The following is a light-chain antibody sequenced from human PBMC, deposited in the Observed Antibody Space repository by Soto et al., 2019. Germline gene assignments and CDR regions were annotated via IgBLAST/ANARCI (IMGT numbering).Light chain of an antibody. CDR1: QHITND. J-gene: IGKJ2*01. V-gene: IGKV1-17*01. Sequence: DIQMTQSPSSLSASVGDTVTITCRASQHITNDCAWYQQKAGRAPKCLILLASRLQTGVPSRFSGSGSGTEFTLTISSLQPEDFATYYSLHHNGYPPVFGQGTKVEIK. CDR2: LAS. CDR3: LHHNGYPPV.